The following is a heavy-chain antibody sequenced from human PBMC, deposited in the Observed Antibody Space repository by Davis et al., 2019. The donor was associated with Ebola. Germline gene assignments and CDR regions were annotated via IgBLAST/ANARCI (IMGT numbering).Heavy chain of an antibody. CDR1: GYTFTSYA. V-gene: IGHV1-3*01. J-gene: IGHJ6*02. CDR2: INAGNDNT. Sequence: AASVKVSCKASGYTFTSYAMRWVRQAPGQRLEWMGWINAGNDNTKYSQKFQGRVTITRDTSASTAYMELSSLRSEDTAVYYCARVEIVLLWFGESYGMDVWGQGTTVTVSS. D-gene: IGHD3-10*01. CDR3: ARVEIVLLWFGESYGMDV.